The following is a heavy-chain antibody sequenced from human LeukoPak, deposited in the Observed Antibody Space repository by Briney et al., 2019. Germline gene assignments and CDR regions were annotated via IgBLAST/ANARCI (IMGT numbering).Heavy chain of an antibody. CDR2: ISGSGGNT. Sequence: PGGSLRLSCAASGFTFSSYAMSWVRQAPGKGLEWVSAISGSGGNTYYADSVKGRFAISRDNSKNTLYLQMNSLRTEDTAVYYCGRIAINANNGMDVWGQGTTVTVSS. J-gene: IGHJ6*02. CDR1: GFTFSSYA. D-gene: IGHD1/OR15-1a*01. CDR3: GRIAINANNGMDV. V-gene: IGHV3-23*01.